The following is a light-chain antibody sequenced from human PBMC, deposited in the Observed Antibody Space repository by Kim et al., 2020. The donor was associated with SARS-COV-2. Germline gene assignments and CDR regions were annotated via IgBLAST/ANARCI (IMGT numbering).Light chain of an antibody. Sequence: DIQMTQSPSSLSASLGDSFTITCRASQGITQNIAWFQQKPGQAPKSLIYGASTLQGGVPSRFRGAGSGRDFSLTINSLQADDFAIYFCQQYNSHPITFGRGTRLEIK. CDR2: GAS. J-gene: IGKJ5*01. CDR3: QQYNSHPIT. V-gene: IGKV1-16*01. CDR1: QGITQN.